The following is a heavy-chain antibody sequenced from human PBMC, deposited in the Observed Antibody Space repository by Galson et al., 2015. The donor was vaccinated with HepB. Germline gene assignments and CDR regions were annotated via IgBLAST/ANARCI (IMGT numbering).Heavy chain of an antibody. V-gene: IGHV1-46*01. CDR1: GYTFTGYY. CDR3: ARESACGGDSGGGPCYYYGMDV. D-gene: IGHD2-21*02. CDR2: INPSGGST. J-gene: IGHJ6*02. Sequence: SVKVSCKASGYTFTGYYMHWVRQAPGQGLEWMGIINPSGGSTSYAQKFQGRVTMTRDTSTSTVYMELSSLRSEDTAVYYCARESACGGDSGGGPCYYYGMDVWGQGTTVTVSS.